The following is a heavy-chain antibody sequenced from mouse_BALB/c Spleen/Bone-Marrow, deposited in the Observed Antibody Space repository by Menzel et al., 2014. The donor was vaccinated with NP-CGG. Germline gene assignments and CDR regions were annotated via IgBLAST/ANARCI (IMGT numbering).Heavy chain of an antibody. CDR1: GFNIKDTH. CDR2: IDPANGNT. J-gene: IGHJ2*01. Sequence: EVQLQQSGAELVKPGASVKLSCTASGFNIKDTHMHRVKQRPEQGLEWIGRIDPANGNTKYDPKFQGKATITADTSSNTAFLQLSSLTSEDTAVYYCALYYDYDVGYWGQGTTLTVSS. V-gene: IGHV14-3*02. CDR3: ALYYDYDVGY. D-gene: IGHD2-4*01.